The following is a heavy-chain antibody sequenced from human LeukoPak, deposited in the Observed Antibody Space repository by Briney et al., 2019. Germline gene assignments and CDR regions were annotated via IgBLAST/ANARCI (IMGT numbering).Heavy chain of an antibody. Sequence: PSETLSLTCTVSGGSIRSYYWSWIRQSPGKGLEWIGNMHYSGSTNYNPSLKSRVTISVDTSKNQFSLMLSSVTAADTAVYYCASFGIAVAGDFDYWGQGTLVTVSS. J-gene: IGHJ4*02. CDR2: MHYSGST. V-gene: IGHV4-59*08. CDR1: GGSIRSYY. CDR3: ASFGIAVAGDFDY. D-gene: IGHD6-19*01.